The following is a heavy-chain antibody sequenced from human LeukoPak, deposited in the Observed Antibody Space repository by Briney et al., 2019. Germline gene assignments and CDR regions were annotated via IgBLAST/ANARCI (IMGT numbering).Heavy chain of an antibody. Sequence: PGGSLRLSCAASGFTFSSHWMHWVRQAPGEGLVWVTRISSDGSSTSYADSMKGRFTISRDNAKNTLFLQMSSLRAEDTAVYYCARDNNWNYPDYWGQGTLVTVSS. D-gene: IGHD1-7*01. CDR3: ARDNNWNYPDY. J-gene: IGHJ4*02. V-gene: IGHV3-74*01. CDR2: ISSDGSST. CDR1: GFTFSSHW.